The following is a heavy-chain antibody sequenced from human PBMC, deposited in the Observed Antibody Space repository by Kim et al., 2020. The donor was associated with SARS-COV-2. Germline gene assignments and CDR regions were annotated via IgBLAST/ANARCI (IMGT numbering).Heavy chain of an antibody. CDR1: GCSISSYY. CDR2: IYYSGST. J-gene: IGHJ6*01. V-gene: IGHV4-59*08. D-gene: IGHD6-19*01. Sequence: SETLSLTCTVSGCSISSYYWSWIRQPPGKGLEWIGYIYYSGSTNYNPSLKSRVTISVDTSKNQFSLKLSSVTAADTAVYYCARLAGIGVAGFQDGMDVWG. CDR3: ARLAGIGVAGFQDGMDV.